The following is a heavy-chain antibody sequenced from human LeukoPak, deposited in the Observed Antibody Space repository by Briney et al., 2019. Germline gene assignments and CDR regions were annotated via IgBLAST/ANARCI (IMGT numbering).Heavy chain of an antibody. CDR1: GGSISSYY. J-gene: IGHJ6*03. CDR2: IYTSGST. V-gene: IGHV4-4*07. Sequence: SETLSLTCTVSGGSISSYYWSWIRQPAGKGLEWIGRIYTSGSTNYNPSLKSRVTMSEDTSKNQFSLKLSSVTAADTAVYYCAREAIVVVPDYYYYMDVWGKGTTVTVSS. CDR3: AREAIVVVPDYYYYMDV. D-gene: IGHD2-2*01.